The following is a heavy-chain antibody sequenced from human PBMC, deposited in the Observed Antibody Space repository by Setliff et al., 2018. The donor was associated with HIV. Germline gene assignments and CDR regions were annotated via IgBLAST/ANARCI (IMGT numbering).Heavy chain of an antibody. CDR2: IKQDGSEI. CDR3: AKPTSGLYPRSFDL. D-gene: IGHD1-26*01. CDR1: GFTFSNYW. Sequence: GGSLRLSCAASGFTFSNYWMDWVRQAPGRGLEWVATIKQDGSEIYYMDSVKGRFTISRDNARTSLFLQMNSLTPEDTAIYYCAKPTSGLYPRSFDLWGQGTKVTVSS. V-gene: IGHV3-7*03. J-gene: IGHJ3*01.